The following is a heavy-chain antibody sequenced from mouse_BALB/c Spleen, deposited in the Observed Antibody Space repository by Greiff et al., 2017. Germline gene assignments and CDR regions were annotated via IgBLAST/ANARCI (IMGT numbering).Heavy chain of an antibody. V-gene: IGHV5-9*03. CDR1: GFTFSSYT. CDR3: ARYYDYDGGFAY. Sequence: EVKVEESGGGLVKPGGSLKLSCAASGFTFSSYTMSWVRQTPEKRLEWVANISSGGGNTYYPDSVKCRFTISRDNATNNLYLQMSSLRSEDTALYYCARYYDYDGGFAYWGQGTLVTVSA. CDR2: ISSGGGNT. J-gene: IGHJ3*01. D-gene: IGHD2-4*01.